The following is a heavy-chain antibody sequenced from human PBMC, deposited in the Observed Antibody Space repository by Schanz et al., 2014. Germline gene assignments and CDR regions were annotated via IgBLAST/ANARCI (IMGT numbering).Heavy chain of an antibody. J-gene: IGHJ6*02. CDR3: AKGMGYCSGGTCYDYYYYGLDV. D-gene: IGHD2-15*01. Sequence: EQLVESGGGLVQPGGSLRLSCAVSGFTVSSNHMSWVRQAPGKGLEWVSSISHSGGSKYYADSVKGRFTISRDNSENTLYLQMNSLSADDTAVFYCAKGMGYCSGGTCYDYYYYGLDVWGQGTTVTVSS. CDR1: GFTVSSNH. V-gene: IGHV3-23*04. CDR2: ISHSGGSK.